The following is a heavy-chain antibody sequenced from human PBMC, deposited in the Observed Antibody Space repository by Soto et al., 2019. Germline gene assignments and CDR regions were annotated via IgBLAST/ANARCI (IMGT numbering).Heavy chain of an antibody. Sequence: QVQLVQSGAEVKKPGASVKVSCKVSGYTLTELSMHWVRQAPGQGLEWMGGFDPEDGETIYAQKFQGRVTMTEDTSTDTAYMELSSLRSEDTAVYYCATAAGAYCSGGSCYFAFDIWGQGTMVTVSS. J-gene: IGHJ3*02. CDR1: GYTLTELS. CDR2: FDPEDGET. V-gene: IGHV1-24*01. D-gene: IGHD2-15*01. CDR3: ATAAGAYCSGGSCYFAFDI.